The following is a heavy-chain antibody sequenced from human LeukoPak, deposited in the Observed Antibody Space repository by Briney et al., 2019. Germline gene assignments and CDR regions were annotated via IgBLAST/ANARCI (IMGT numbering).Heavy chain of an antibody. CDR1: GGSFSGYY. CDR2: INHSGST. D-gene: IGHD1-26*01. CDR3: ARLGSGSYEYYFDY. V-gene: IGHV4-34*01. Sequence: SETLSLTCAVYGGSFSGYYWSWIRQPPGKGLEWIGEINHSGSTNYNPSLKSRVTISVDTSKNQFSLKLSSVTAADTAVYYCARLGSGSYEYYFDYWGQGTLVTVSS. J-gene: IGHJ4*02.